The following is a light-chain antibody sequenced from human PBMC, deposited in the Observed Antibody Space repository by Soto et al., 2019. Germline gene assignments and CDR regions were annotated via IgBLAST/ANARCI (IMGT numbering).Light chain of an antibody. V-gene: IGLV2-14*01. CDR1: SSDVGAFNY. J-gene: IGLJ1*01. Sequence: QSALTQPASVSGSPGQSITISCTGTSSDVGAFNYVSWYLQYPGKAPKLMIYEVGNRPSGVSNRFSGSKSGNTASLTISGLQAEDEADYYCCSYASGSIYVFGTGTQPTVL. CDR3: CSYASGSIYV. CDR2: EVG.